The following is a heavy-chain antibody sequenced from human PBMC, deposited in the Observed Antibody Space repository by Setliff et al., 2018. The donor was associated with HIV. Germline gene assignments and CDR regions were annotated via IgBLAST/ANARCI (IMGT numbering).Heavy chain of an antibody. Sequence: SVKVSCKASGHTFSSYAISWVRQAPGQGLEWMGGIVPIFGTANYAQRFQGRVTVTADESTGTAYMELSSLRSEDTAVYYCARPSIAAAASWDAFDIWGQGTMVTVSS. CDR3: ARPSIAAAASWDAFDI. D-gene: IGHD6-13*01. CDR1: GHTFSSYA. CDR2: IVPIFGTA. V-gene: IGHV1-69*13. J-gene: IGHJ3*02.